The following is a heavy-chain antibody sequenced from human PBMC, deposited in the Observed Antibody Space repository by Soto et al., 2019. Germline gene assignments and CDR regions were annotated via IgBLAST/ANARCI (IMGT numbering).Heavy chain of an antibody. D-gene: IGHD6-19*01. Sequence: ASVKVSCKASVYTFTSYGISWVRQAPGQGLEWMGWISAYNGNTNYAQKLQGRVTMTTDTPTSTAYMELRSLRSDDTAVYYCASGRSSGWYPYWGQGTLVTVSS. CDR1: VYTFTSYG. J-gene: IGHJ4*02. CDR3: ASGRSSGWYPY. V-gene: IGHV1-18*01. CDR2: ISAYNGNT.